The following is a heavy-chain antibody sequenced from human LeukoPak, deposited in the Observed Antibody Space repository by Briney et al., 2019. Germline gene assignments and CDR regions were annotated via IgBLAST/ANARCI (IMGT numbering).Heavy chain of an antibody. CDR3: ARGGTGTTSDY. D-gene: IGHD1-7*01. V-gene: IGHV1-69*05. J-gene: IGHJ4*02. CDR1: GGTFSNYA. Sequence: SVKVSCNASGGTFSNYAISWVRQAPGQGLEWMGRIIPIFGTANYAQKFQGRVTITTDESTSTAYMELGSLGSEDTAVYYCARGGTGTTSDYWGQGTLVTVSS. CDR2: IIPIFGTA.